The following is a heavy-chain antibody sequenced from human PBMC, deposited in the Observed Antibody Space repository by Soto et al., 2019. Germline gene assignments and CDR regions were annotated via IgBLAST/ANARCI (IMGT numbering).Heavy chain of an antibody. J-gene: IGHJ4*02. V-gene: IGHV1-69*13. Sequence: ASVKVSGKAAGGTLNNYAINCVRQAPGQGLEWMGGILPVSAPPDYAQKFQGRVSITADHSTSTVYMELSRLKSDDTAVYFCATDSNYDVSNSFWGQGTLVTVSS. D-gene: IGHD3-3*01. CDR2: ILPVSAPP. CDR3: ATDSNYDVSNSF. CDR1: GGTLNNYA.